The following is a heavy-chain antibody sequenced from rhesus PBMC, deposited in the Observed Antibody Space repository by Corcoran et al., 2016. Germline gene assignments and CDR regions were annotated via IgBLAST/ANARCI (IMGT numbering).Heavy chain of an antibody. J-gene: IGHJ6*01. Sequence: QVQLQESGPGLVKPSETLSLTCAVYGGSISSSNWWSWIRQHPGNGLEWMWGMWGIYSNSESTNYNLSLKSRVTISKDTAKNQFSLKLSAVTAADTAVYYCASLCIAAGPDYYGLDSWGQGVVVTFSS. CDR1: GGSISSSNW. CDR2: IYSNSEST. D-gene: IGHD6-13*01. CDR3: ASLCIAAGPDYYGLDS. V-gene: IGHV4S12*01.